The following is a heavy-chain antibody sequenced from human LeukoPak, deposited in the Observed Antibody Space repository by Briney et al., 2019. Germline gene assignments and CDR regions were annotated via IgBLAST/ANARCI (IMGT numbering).Heavy chain of an antibody. Sequence: ASVKVSCKVSGYTFTDYYMHWVKQAPGKGLEWMGLVDPEDGETIYAEKFQGRVTITADTSTDTAYMELSSLRSEDTAVYYCATDVIAAAQRGAFDIWGQGTMVTVSS. D-gene: IGHD6-13*01. J-gene: IGHJ3*02. CDR3: ATDVIAAAQRGAFDI. CDR2: VDPEDGET. V-gene: IGHV1-69-2*01. CDR1: GYTFTDYY.